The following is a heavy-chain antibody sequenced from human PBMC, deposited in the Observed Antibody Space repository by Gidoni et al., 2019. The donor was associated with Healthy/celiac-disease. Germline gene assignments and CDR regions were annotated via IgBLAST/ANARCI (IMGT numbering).Heavy chain of an antibody. Sequence: QVQLQESGPGLVKPSETLSLTCAVSGYSISSGYYWGWIRQPPGKGLEWIGSIYHSGRTYYNPSLKSRVTISVDTSKNQFSLKLSSVTAADTAVYYCASLTTVTTDPPVYWGQGTLVTVSS. D-gene: IGHD4-17*01. V-gene: IGHV4-38-2*01. J-gene: IGHJ4*02. CDR1: GYSISSGYY. CDR3: ASLTTVTTDPPVY. CDR2: IYHSGRT.